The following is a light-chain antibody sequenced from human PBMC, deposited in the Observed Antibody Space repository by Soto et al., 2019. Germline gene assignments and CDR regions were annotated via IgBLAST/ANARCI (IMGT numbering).Light chain of an antibody. CDR3: QQYNSYSWT. V-gene: IGKV1-5*01. CDR2: DAS. CDR1: QSISSW. Sequence: IQMTQSPSTLSASVGDRVTITCRASQSISSWLAWYQQKQGKAPKLLIYDASSLESGVPSRFSGSGSGTEFTLTISSLQPDDFATYYCQQYNSYSWTFGQGTKVDI. J-gene: IGKJ1*01.